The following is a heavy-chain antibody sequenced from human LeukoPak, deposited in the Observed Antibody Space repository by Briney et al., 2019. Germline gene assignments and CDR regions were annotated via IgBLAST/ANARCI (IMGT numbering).Heavy chain of an antibody. CDR2: INPNSGGT. D-gene: IGHD2-2*01. Sequence: ASVKVSCKASGYTFTGYYMHWVRQAPGQGLEWMGWINPNSGGTNYAQKFQGRVTMTRDTSISTAYMELSRLRSDDTAVYYCARVKVDQLLSPRGYWFDPWGQGTLVTVYS. V-gene: IGHV1-2*02. J-gene: IGHJ5*02. CDR3: ARVKVDQLLSPRGYWFDP. CDR1: GYTFTGYY.